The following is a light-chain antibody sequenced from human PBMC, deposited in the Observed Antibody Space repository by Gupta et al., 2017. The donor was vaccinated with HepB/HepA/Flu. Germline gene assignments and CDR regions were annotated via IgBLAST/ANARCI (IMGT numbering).Light chain of an antibody. CDR2: YDS. CDR3: QVWDSSSDHR. J-gene: IGLJ2*01. CDR1: NIGSKS. V-gene: IGLV3-21*04. Sequence: SYVLTQPPSVSVAPGKTARITCGGNNIGSKSVHWYQQKPGQAPVLVIYYDSDRPSGIPERFSGSNSGSTATLTISRVEAGDEADYYCQVWDSSSDHRFGGGTKLTVL.